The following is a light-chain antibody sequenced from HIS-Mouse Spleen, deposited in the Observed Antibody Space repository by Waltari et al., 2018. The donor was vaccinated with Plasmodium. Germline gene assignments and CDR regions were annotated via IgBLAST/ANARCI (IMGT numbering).Light chain of an antibody. CDR1: ALTKTY. V-gene: IGLV3-10*01. CDR2: EDS. Sequence: SYELTQPPSVSVSPGQTARLTCSGDALTKTYASWYQQKSGQAPVLVIYEDSKRPSGIPERFSGSSSGTMATLTISGAQVEDEADYYCYSTDSSGNHRVFGGGTKLTVL. J-gene: IGLJ3*02. CDR3: YSTDSSGNHRV.